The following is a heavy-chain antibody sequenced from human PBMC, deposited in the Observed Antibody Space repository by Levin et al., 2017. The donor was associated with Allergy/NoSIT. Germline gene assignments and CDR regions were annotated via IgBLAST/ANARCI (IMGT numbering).Heavy chain of an antibody. Sequence: GGSLRLSCAASGFIVSSNYMTWVRQAPGKGLEWVSVIYSGGNTYYTDSVKGRFTISRDNSKNTLYLQMRSLRAEDTAVYYCARGLASANWGQGTLVTVSS. CDR2: IYSGGNT. J-gene: IGHJ4*02. CDR1: GFIVSSNY. V-gene: IGHV3-66*02. CDR3: ARGLASAN.